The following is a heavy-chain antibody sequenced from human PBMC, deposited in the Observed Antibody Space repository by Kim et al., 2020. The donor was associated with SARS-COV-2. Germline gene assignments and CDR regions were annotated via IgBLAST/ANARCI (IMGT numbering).Heavy chain of an antibody. CDR3: VRAGGLWLSLGGY. CDR2: ISYDGSNK. D-gene: IGHD5-18*01. CDR1: EFTFSSSA. V-gene: IGHV3-30-3*01. J-gene: IGHJ4*02. Sequence: GGSLRLSCAASEFTFSSSAMHWVRQAPGKGLEWVAVISYDGSNKYYAGSVKGRFTISRDNSKNTLYLQMDSLRAEDTAVYYCVRAGGLWLSLGGYWGQGTLVTVSS.